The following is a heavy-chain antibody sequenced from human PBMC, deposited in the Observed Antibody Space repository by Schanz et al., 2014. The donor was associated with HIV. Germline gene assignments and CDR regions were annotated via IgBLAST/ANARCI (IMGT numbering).Heavy chain of an antibody. CDR2: IIPIFGTT. V-gene: IGHV1-69*06. J-gene: IGHJ6*02. D-gene: IGHD3-22*01. CDR3: ASPGEGITMIVVVNGGYYGMDV. Sequence: QVQLVQSGAAVRTPGTSVRVSCKASGGTFNNFTIAWVRQAPGQGLEWLGGIIPIFGTTNYAPKVQGRVTITSDNSTRTASMVLXSLTFEDPAVYYCASPGEGITMIVVVNGGYYGMDVWGQGTTVTVSS. CDR1: GGTFNNFT.